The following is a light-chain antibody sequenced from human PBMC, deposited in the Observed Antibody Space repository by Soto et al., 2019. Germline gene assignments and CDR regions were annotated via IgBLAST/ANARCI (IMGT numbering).Light chain of an antibody. CDR2: EVN. J-gene: IGLJ1*01. CDR3: CLYADNSTSV. V-gene: IGLV2-23*02. CDR1: SSDVGSYNL. Sequence: QSALTQPASVSGSPGQSITISCTGASSDVGSYNLVSWYQQHPGKAPKFMIYEVNKRPSGVSNRFSGSKSGNTASLTISGLQAEDEADYYCCLYADNSTSVFGTGTKVTVL.